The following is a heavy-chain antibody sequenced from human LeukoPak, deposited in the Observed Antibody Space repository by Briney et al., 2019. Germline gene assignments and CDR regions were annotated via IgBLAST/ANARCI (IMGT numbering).Heavy chain of an antibody. D-gene: IGHD6-25*01. J-gene: IGHJ5*02. CDR2: MDTDGRTT. Sequence: GGSLRLSCVVSGFPFGNFWMHWVRQVPGKGLVWVARMDTDGRTTDYADSVKGRFTISRDNARNTLYLQMRSLRADDTALYYCATDVTGSEDLWVQGTLVTVSS. CDR1: GFPFGNFW. CDR3: ATDVTGSEDL. V-gene: IGHV3-74*01.